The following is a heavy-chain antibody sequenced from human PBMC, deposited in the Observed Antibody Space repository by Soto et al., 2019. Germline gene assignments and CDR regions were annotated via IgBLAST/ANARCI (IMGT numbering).Heavy chain of an antibody. CDR2: IKQDGSEK. D-gene: IGHD1-1*01. V-gene: IGHV3-7*01. J-gene: IGHJ6*03. Sequence: EVPLVESGGGLVQPGGPLRLSCAASGFTFSSYWMTWVRQAPGKGLEWVANIKQDGSEKYYVDSVKGRFTISRDNAKNSLYLQMNSLRAEDTAVYYCARDQYWIFLSYYYYYMHVWGKGTTVNVSS. CDR1: GFTFSSYW. CDR3: ARDQYWIFLSYYYYYMHV.